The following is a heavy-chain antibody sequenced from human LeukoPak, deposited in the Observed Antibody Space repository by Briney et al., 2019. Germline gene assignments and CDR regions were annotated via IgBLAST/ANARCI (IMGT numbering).Heavy chain of an antibody. CDR2: IYYSGST. D-gene: IGHD6-13*01. CDR3: ARVHSSSFGGLIDY. V-gene: IGHV4-59*01. Sequence: SETLSLTCTVSGGSISSYYWSWIRQPPGKGLEWIGYIYYSGSTNYNPSLKSRVTISVDTSKNQFSLKLSSVTAADTAVCYCARVHSSSFGGLIDYWGQGTLVTVSS. J-gene: IGHJ4*02. CDR1: GGSISSYY.